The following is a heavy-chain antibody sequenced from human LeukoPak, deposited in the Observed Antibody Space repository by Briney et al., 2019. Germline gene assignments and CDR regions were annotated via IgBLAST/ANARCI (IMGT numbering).Heavy chain of an antibody. V-gene: IGHV3-74*01. Sequence: PGGSLRLSCAGSGFTFSTYWMHWVRQAPGKGLVWVSRISSDGRSTSYADSVKGRFTISRDNAKNSLFLQMNSLRAEDTAVYYCARGGHYYGSGSYYLDYWGQGNLVTVSS. CDR3: ARGGHYYGSGSYYLDY. CDR1: GFTFSTYW. D-gene: IGHD3-10*01. CDR2: ISSDGRST. J-gene: IGHJ4*02.